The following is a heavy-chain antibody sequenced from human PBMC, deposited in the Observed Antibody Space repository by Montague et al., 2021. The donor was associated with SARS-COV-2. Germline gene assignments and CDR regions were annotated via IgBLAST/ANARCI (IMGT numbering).Heavy chain of an antibody. CDR2: IYTSGST. J-gene: IGHJ6*02. CDR1: GGSISSYY. D-gene: IGHD3-10*01. V-gene: IGHV4-4*07. Sequence: SETLSLTCTVSGGSISSYYWSWIRQPAGKGLEWIGRIYTSGSTNYNFSLKSRVTMSVDTSKNQFSLKLSSVTAADTAVYYCAREAWFGDKTSASEYYGMDVWGQGTTVTVSS. CDR3: AREAWFGDKTSASEYYGMDV.